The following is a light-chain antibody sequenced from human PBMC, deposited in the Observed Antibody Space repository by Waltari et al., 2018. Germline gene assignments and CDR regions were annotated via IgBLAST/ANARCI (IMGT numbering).Light chain of an antibody. CDR2: RNN. CDR1: RSNIGSTT. V-gene: IGLV1-44*01. Sequence: QSVLTQPPSASATPGQRVTISCSGSRSNIGSTTVNWYQQLPGTAPKLLSYRNNQRPAGVPDRFSGSKSGTSASLAISGLQSEDEADYYCAAWDDSLNGFWVFGGGTKLTVL. J-gene: IGLJ3*02. CDR3: AAWDDSLNGFWV.